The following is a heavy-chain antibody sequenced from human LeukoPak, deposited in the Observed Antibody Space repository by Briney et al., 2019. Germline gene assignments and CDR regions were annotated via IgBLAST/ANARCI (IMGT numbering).Heavy chain of an antibody. CDR3: AEVLNPGLSTVTPTRAFDI. V-gene: IGHV3-23*01. D-gene: IGHD4-17*01. J-gene: IGHJ3*02. CDR1: GFTFSSYA. CDR2: ISGSGDST. Sequence: GGSLRLSCAASGFTFSSYALSWVRQAPGKGLEWVSAISGSGDSTYYADSVKGRFTISRDNSKNTLYLQMNSLRAEDMAVYYCAEVLNPGLSTVTPTRAFDIWGQGTMVTVSS.